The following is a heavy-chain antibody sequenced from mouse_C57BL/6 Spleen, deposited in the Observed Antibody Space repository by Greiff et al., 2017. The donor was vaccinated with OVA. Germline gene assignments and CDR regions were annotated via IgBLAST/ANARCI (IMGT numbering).Heavy chain of an antibody. V-gene: IGHV1-53*01. D-gene: IGHD1-1*01. CDR2: INPSNGGT. CDR3: ARGDYYYGSSYGGRMDY. CDR1: GYTFTSYW. J-gene: IGHJ4*01. Sequence: QVQLQQPGTELVKPGASVKLFCKASGYTFTSYWMHWVKQRPGQGLEWIGNINPSNGGTNYNEKFKSKATLTVDKSSSTAYMQLSSLTSEDSAVYYCARGDYYYGSSYGGRMDYWGQGTSVTVSS.